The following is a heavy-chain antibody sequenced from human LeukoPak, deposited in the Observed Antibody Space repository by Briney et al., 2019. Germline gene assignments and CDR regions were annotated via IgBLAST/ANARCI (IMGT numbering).Heavy chain of an antibody. CDR3: ARDVEMATIAVDY. D-gene: IGHD5-24*01. V-gene: IGHV3-11*01. Sequence: PGGSLRLSCAASGFTFSDYYMSWIRQAPGKGLEWVSYISSSGSTIYYADSVKGRFTISRDNAKNSLYLQMNSLRAEDTAVYYCARDVEMATIAVDYWGQGTLVTVSS. CDR2: ISSSGSTI. CDR1: GFTFSDYY. J-gene: IGHJ4*02.